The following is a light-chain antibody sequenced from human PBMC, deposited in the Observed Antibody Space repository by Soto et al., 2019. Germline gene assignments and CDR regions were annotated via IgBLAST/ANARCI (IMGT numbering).Light chain of an antibody. CDR3: SSYTGSAWV. CDR2: EVS. Sequence: QSALTQPPSASGSPGQSVAISCTGTSSDVGGYNYVSWYQQHPGKAPKLMIYEVSKRPSGVPDRFSGSKSGNTASLTVSGHQAEDEADYYCSSYTGSAWVFGGGTKLTVL. CDR1: SSDVGGYNY. V-gene: IGLV2-8*01. J-gene: IGLJ3*02.